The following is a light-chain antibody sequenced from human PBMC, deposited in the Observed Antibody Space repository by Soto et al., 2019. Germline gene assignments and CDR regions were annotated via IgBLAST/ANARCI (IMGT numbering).Light chain of an antibody. CDR2: DGS. Sequence: DIQMTQSPSSLSASVGDRVIITCQASQDISNYLNRYQQKPGKAPKLLIYDGSNLETGVPSRFGGSGSGTDFTLTISSLQPEEIATYYCQQYDNVSRTFGGGTKVQIK. CDR3: QQYDNVSRT. V-gene: IGKV1-33*01. CDR1: QDISNY. J-gene: IGKJ4*01.